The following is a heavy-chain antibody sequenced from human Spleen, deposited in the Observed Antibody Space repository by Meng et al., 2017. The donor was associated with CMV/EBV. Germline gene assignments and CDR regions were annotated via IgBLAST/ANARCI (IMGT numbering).Heavy chain of an antibody. CDR1: GFTFRNYA. CDR3: VKDDPTGWGDY. J-gene: IGHJ4*02. D-gene: IGHD3-16*01. CDR2: VYRGNLGI. Sequence: LSCAASGFTFRNYAMSWVRQAPGKGLEWVAVVYRGNLGINYVNSVRGRFTISKDYSKNTLDLQMNSLRAEDTAVYYCVKDDPTGWGDYWGQGSLVTVSS. V-gene: IGHV3-23*03.